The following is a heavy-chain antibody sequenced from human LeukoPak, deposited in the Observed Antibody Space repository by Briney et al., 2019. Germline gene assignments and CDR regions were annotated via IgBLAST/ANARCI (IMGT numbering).Heavy chain of an antibody. J-gene: IGHJ4*02. CDR2: IKQDGSEK. CDR1: GFTFSSYW. V-gene: IGHV3-7*03. D-gene: IGHD2-21*01. CDR3: AKRDYSVFDY. Sequence: AGGSLRLSCAASGFTFSSYWMSWVRQAPGKGLEWVASIKQDGSEKYYVDSVKGRFTISRDNSKNTLYLQMNSLRAEDTAVYYCAKRDYSVFDYRGQGTLVTVSS.